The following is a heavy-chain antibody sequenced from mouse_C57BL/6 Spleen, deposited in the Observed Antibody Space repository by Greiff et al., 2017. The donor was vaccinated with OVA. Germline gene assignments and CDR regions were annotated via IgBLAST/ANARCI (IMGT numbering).Heavy chain of an antibody. CDR2: IHPNSGST. CDR3: AILIYYDYDPPFAY. J-gene: IGHJ3*01. D-gene: IGHD2-4*01. CDR1: GYSFTSYW. V-gene: IGHV1-64*01. Sequence: QVQLQQPGAELVKPGASVKLSCKASGYSFTSYWMHWVKQRPGQGLEWIGMIHPNSGSTNYNEKFKSKATLTVDKSSSTAYKQLSSRTSEDSAVYYCAILIYYDYDPPFAYWGQGTLVTVSA.